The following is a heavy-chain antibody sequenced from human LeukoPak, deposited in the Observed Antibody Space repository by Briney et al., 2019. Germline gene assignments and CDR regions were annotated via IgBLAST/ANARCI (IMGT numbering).Heavy chain of an antibody. Sequence: GGSLRLSCAASGFTFSSDWMQWVRQTPGKGLVWVSRINSDGSSTNYADSVKGRFTTSRDNAKNSLYLQMNSLRAEDTAVYYCARDLRSSGYYAFDYWGQGTLVTVSS. J-gene: IGHJ4*02. D-gene: IGHD3-22*01. CDR3: ARDLRSSGYYAFDY. CDR1: GFTFSSDW. V-gene: IGHV3-74*01. CDR2: INSDGSST.